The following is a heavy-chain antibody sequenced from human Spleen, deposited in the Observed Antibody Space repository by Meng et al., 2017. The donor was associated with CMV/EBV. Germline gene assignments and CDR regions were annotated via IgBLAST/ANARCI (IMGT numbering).Heavy chain of an antibody. CDR2: ISAYNGNT. D-gene: IGHD3-3*01. CDR3: ARVGTIFGVVPSYYYYGTDV. J-gene: IGHJ6*02. Sequence: ASVKVSCKASGYTFTSYGISWVRQAPGQGLEWMGWISAYNGNTNYAQKLQGRVTMTTDTSTSTAYMELRSLRSDDTAVYYCARVGTIFGVVPSYYYYGTDVWGQGTTVTVSS. V-gene: IGHV1-18*01. CDR1: GYTFTSYG.